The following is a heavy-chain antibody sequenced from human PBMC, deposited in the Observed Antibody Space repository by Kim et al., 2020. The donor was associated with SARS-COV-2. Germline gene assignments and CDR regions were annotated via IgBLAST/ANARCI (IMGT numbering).Heavy chain of an antibody. J-gene: IGHJ4*02. CDR3: AKDDTSGYYRTF. Sequence: GGSLRLSCVASGFTFSSYAMSWVRQAPGKGLEWVSGISGGGGNTYYADSVKGRFTISRDNSKSTLYLQMNSLRAEDTAVFYCAKDDTSGYYRTFWGQGTLVTVSS. V-gene: IGHV3-23*01. CDR2: ISGGGGNT. D-gene: IGHD3-22*01. CDR1: GFTFSSYA.